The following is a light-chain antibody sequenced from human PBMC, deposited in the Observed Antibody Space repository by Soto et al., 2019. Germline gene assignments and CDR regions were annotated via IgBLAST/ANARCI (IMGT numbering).Light chain of an antibody. CDR2: GAS. Sequence: EIVLTQSAGTLSLSAGERATLSWRASQSVSNNYLAWYQQPPGQAPRLLIYGASNRATGIPDRFSGSGSGTDFTLTISRLQPEDFAVYYCQQYGSSGTFGQGTKVDIK. CDR1: QSVSNNY. J-gene: IGKJ1*01. CDR3: QQYGSSGT. V-gene: IGKV3-20*01.